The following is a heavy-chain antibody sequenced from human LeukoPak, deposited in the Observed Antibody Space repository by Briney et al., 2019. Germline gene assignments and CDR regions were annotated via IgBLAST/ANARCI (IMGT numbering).Heavy chain of an antibody. J-gene: IGHJ4*02. CDR3: ARGREIDY. V-gene: IGHV4-34*01. CDR2: INHSGST. CDR1: GGSFSGYH. Sequence: KPSETLSLTCAVYGGSFSGYHWSWIRQPPGKGLEWIGEINHSGSTNYNPSLKSRVTISVDTSKNQFSLKLSSVTAADTAVYYCARGREIDYWGQGTLVTVSS.